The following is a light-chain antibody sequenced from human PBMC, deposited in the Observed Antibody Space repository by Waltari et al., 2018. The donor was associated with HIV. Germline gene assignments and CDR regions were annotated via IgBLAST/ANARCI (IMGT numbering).Light chain of an antibody. V-gene: IGLV1-47*01. CDR3: AAWDDSLSGWV. J-gene: IGLJ3*02. CDR1: SSNIGDNY. Sequence: QSALTQPPSTSGTPGQTVTIPCSGSSSNIGDNYVSWYQQLPGTAPKLLIYRNSQRPSWVRDRFSGSKSGTSASRAINELRSEDEAEYHCAAWDDSLSGWVFGGGTNLTVL. CDR2: RNS.